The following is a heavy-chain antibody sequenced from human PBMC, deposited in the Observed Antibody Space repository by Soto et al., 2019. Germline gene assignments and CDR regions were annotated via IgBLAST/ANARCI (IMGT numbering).Heavy chain of an antibody. D-gene: IGHD1-26*01. CDR3: ARDIGWELIQYYFDY. Sequence: QMQLVESGGGVVQPGRSLRLSCAASGFTFSSYAMHWVRQAPGKGLEWVAVISYDGSNKYYADSVKGRFTISRDNSKNTLYLQMNSLRAEDTAVYYCARDIGWELIQYYFDYWGQGTLVTVSS. CDR1: GFTFSSYA. CDR2: ISYDGSNK. V-gene: IGHV3-30-3*01. J-gene: IGHJ4*02.